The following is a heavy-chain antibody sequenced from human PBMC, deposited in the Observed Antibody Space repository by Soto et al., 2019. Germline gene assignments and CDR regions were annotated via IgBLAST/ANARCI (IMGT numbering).Heavy chain of an antibody. V-gene: IGHV3-30*18. CDR2: ISYDGNNK. Sequence: AGGSLRLSCAASGFTFSSYGMHWVRQAPGKGLEWVAVISYDGNNKYYADSVKGRFTISRDDSKNKLYLQMNTLRAQDTAVYYCAKRGPTSSSGWFSIDYWGQGTLVTVSS. D-gene: IGHD6-19*01. J-gene: IGHJ4*02. CDR3: AKRGPTSSSGWFSIDY. CDR1: GFTFSSYG.